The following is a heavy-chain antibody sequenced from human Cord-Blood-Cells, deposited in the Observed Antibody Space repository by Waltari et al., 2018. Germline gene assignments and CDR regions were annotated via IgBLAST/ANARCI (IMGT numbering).Heavy chain of an antibody. Sequence: QVQLQQWGAGLLKPSETLSLTCAVYGGSFSGYYWRWLRQPPGKGLEWIGEINHSGSTNYNPSLKSRVTISVDTSKNQFSLKLSSVTAADTAVYYCASLNYYYYYGMDVWGQGTTVTVSS. CDR3: ASLNYYYYYGMDV. CDR2: INHSGST. V-gene: IGHV4-34*01. CDR1: GGSFSGYY. J-gene: IGHJ6*02.